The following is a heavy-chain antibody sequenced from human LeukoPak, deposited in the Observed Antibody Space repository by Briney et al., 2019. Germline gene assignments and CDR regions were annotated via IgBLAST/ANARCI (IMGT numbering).Heavy chain of an antibody. V-gene: IGHV3-30*02. CDR1: GFTFSSYA. CDR3: AKDVSRILTGARNHFDS. Sequence: GGSLRLSCEASGFTFSSYAMHWVRQAPGKGLEWVAFIRYDERNKYYSDSVKGRFTISRDNSKNTLYLQMNSLRAEDTAVYYCAKDVSRILTGARNHFDSWGQGTLVTVSS. J-gene: IGHJ5*01. D-gene: IGHD3-9*01. CDR2: IRYDERNK.